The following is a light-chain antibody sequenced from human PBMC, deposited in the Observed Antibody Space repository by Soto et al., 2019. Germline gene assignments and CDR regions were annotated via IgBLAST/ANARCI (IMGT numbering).Light chain of an antibody. J-gene: IGKJ4*01. V-gene: IGKV1-6*01. Sequence: AIQMTQSPSSLSVSVGDRVTITCRASQGIGNDVGWYQQKPGKAPKLLIYAASSLQSGVPSRFSGSRSGTDFTLTISSLQPEDFATYYCLHDYNYPLTFGGGTKVEIK. CDR2: AAS. CDR3: LHDYNYPLT. CDR1: QGIGND.